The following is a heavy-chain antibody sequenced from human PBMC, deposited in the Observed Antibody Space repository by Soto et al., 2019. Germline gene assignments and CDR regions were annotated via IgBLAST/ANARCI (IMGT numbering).Heavy chain of an antibody. CDR1: GSTFSDFV. CDR3: VRGSSCISTTCYNLGWFAP. J-gene: IGHJ5*02. V-gene: IGHV3-33*01. Sequence: LRLSCTTYGSTFSDFVMQWVRQAPGKGLEWVAVIWTDGSQIHYADSVKGRFTISRDNSKNTVYLQMNSLRAEDTAVYYCVRGSSCISTTCYNLGWFAPWGHGTQVTVSS. D-gene: IGHD2-2*01. CDR2: IWTDGSQI.